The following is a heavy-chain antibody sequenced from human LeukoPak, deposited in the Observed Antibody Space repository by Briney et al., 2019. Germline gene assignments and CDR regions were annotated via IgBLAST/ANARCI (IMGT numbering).Heavy chain of an antibody. J-gene: IGHJ4*02. Sequence: PGGSLRLSCAASGFTFSTYAMSWVRQAPGKGLEWVLVIGGGGGSITYADSVKGRFTISRDNSKNTLYLQMDSLRAEDTALYYCAGRGQQLAYIWGQGTLVTVSS. CDR1: GFTFSTYA. V-gene: IGHV3-23*01. CDR3: AGRGQQLAYI. D-gene: IGHD6-13*01. CDR2: IGGGGGSI.